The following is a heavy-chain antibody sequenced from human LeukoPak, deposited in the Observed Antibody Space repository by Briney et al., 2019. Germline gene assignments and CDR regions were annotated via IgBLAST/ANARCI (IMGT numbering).Heavy chain of an antibody. D-gene: IGHD3-3*01. CDR3: ATDHVTIFGVVTPNFDY. CDR2: ISGSGGST. V-gene: IGHV3-23*01. J-gene: IGHJ4*02. CDR1: GFTFSSYA. Sequence: GGSLRLSCAASGFTFSSYAMSWVRQAPGKGLEWVSAISGSGGSTYYADSVKGRFTISRDNSKNTLYLQMNSLRAEDTAVYYCATDHVTIFGVVTPNFDYWGQGTLVTVSS.